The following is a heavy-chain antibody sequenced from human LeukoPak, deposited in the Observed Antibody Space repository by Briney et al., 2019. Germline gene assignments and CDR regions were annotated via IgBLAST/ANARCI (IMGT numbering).Heavy chain of an antibody. CDR2: IRTKANSYAT. V-gene: IGHV3-73*01. CDR1: GFTFSGSA. Sequence: PGGSLRLSRAASGFTFSGSAIHWVRQASGKGLEWVGRIRTKANSYATAYGASVKGKFTISRDDSKNTAYLQMNSLKTEDTAVYYCTRQIGVWGYFDYWGQGTLVTVSS. CDR3: TRQIGVWGYFDY. D-gene: IGHD3-16*01. J-gene: IGHJ4*02.